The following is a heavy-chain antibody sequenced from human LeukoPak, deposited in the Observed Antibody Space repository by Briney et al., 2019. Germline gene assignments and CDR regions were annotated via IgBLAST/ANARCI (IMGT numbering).Heavy chain of an antibody. CDR2: IYYSGST. V-gene: IGHV4-39*01. CDR1: GGSISSSSYY. D-gene: IGHD2-2*02. CDR3: ARHCSSTSCYTGWFDP. J-gene: IGHJ5*02. Sequence: SETLSLTCTASGGSISSSSYYWGWIRQPPGKGLEWIGSIYYSGSTYYNPSLKSRVTISVDTSKNQFSLKLSSVTAADTAVYYCARHCSSTSCYTGWFDPWGQGTLVTVSS.